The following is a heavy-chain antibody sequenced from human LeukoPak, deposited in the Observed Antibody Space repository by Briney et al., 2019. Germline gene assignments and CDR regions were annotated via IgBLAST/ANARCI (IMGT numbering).Heavy chain of an antibody. CDR3: ARGGSGNWNAPFDY. D-gene: IGHD1-1*01. J-gene: IGHJ4*02. Sequence: PGGSLRLSCAASGFTFSSFSMNWVRQAPGKGLGWVSSISSSSSYMYYADSVKGRFTISRDNAKNSLYLQLNSLRAEDTAVYYCARGGSGNWNAPFDYWGQGILVTVSS. CDR2: ISSSSSYM. CDR1: GFTFSSFS. V-gene: IGHV3-21*01.